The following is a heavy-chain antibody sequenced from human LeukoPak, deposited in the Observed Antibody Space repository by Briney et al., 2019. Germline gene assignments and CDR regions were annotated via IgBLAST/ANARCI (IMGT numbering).Heavy chain of an antibody. Sequence: GGSLRLSCAASGFTFGSHTMHWVRQAPGKGLEWISAISTRSSYIYYADSVTGRFTISRDNAKKSLYLQMNSLRPEDTAVYYCARVQLYDHSNSPLDSWGQGTLVTVSS. V-gene: IGHV3-21*01. D-gene: IGHD4-4*01. J-gene: IGHJ4*02. CDR1: GFTFGSHT. CDR3: ARVQLYDHSNSPLDS. CDR2: ISTRSSYI.